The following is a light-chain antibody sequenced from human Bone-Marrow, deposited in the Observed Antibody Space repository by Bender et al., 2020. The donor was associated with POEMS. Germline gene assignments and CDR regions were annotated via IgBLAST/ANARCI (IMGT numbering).Light chain of an antibody. Sequence: QSALTQPRSVSGSPGQSVTISCTGTSSDVGGYNYVSWYQQHPGKAPKLMIYDVSKRPSGVPDRFSGSKSGTSVSLAITGIQAKDGADYYCKSFDTSRSGCVFGAGTKLAV. J-gene: IGLJ3*02. CDR3: KSFDTSRSGCV. V-gene: IGLV2-11*01. CDR1: SSDVGGYNY. CDR2: DVS.